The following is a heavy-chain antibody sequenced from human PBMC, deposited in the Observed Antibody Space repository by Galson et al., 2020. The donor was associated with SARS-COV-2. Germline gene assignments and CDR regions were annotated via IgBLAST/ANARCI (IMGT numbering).Heavy chain of an antibody. Sequence: KIYCKASGGTFSSYAISWVRQAPGQGLEWMGGIIPIFGTANYAQQFQGRVTITADESTSTAYMELSSLRSEDTAVYYCAREGSSGWTDAFDIWGQGTMVTVSS. J-gene: IGHJ3*02. D-gene: IGHD6-19*01. V-gene: IGHV1-69*01. CDR1: GGTFSSYA. CDR2: IIPIFGTA. CDR3: AREGSSGWTDAFDI.